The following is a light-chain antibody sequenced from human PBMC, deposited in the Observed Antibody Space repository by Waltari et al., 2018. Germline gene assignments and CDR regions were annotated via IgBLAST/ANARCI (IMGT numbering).Light chain of an antibody. CDR3: ASWDDSLNGLV. CDR1: SSNIGNNA. J-gene: IGLJ2*01. Sequence: QSVLTQPPSVSEAPRQRVTISCSGSSSNIGNNAVNWYQQLPGKAPKLLIYYDDLRPAGVSDRFSGSKSGTSASLAISGLQSEDEADYYWASWDDSLNGLVVGGGTKLTVL. CDR2: YDD. V-gene: IGLV1-36*01.